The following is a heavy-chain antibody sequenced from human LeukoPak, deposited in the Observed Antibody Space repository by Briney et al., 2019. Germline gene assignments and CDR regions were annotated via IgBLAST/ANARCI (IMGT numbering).Heavy chain of an antibody. D-gene: IGHD2-8*01. CDR2: ISGSGGST. CDR1: GFTFSSCS. J-gene: IGHJ3*02. V-gene: IGHV3-23*01. Sequence: GRSLRLSCAASGFTFSSCSMNWVRQAPGKGLEWVSAISGSGGSTYYADSVKGRFTISRDNSKNTLYLQMNSLRAEDTAVYYCAREGLMGAFDIWGQGTMVTVSS. CDR3: AREGLMGAFDI.